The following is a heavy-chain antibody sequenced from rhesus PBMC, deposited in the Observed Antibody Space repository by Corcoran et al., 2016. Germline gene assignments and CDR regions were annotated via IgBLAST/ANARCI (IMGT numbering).Heavy chain of an antibody. V-gene: IGHV4-160*01. D-gene: IGHD2-2*01. Sequence: QVQLQESGPGLVKPSETLSLTCAVSGGSFSSYWWGWIRQPPGKGLVWIGSIYGSYWSTEYNPTLKSRATISRDTSKNQFSLKLSSVTDADTAVYYCARDREGIAVDYWGQGVLVTVSS. J-gene: IGHJ4*01. CDR2: IYGSYWST. CDR1: GGSFSSYW. CDR3: ARDREGIAVDY.